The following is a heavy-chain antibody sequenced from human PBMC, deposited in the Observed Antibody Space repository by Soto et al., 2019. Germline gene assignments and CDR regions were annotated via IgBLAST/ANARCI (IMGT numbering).Heavy chain of an antibody. V-gene: IGHV1-46*01. CDR2: INPTGGST. CDR1: GYTFTSYG. CDR3: ARNDNSGLDH. D-gene: IGHD3-22*01. J-gene: IGHJ4*02. Sequence: QVQLVQSGAEVKKPGASVKVSCKASGYTFTSYGISWVRQAPGQGLEWMGFINPTGGSTSYAQNFQGRVTMTRDTSTSTVYMELSSLRSGDTAVYYCARNDNSGLDHWGQGTLVTVSS.